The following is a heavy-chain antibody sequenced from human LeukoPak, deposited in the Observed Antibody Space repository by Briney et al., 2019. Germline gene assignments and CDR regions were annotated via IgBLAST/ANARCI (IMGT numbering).Heavy chain of an antibody. CDR2: ISYDGSNK. CDR3: AREGEGDLWFGELLPKLPSYYFDY. CDR1: GFTFSSYA. J-gene: IGHJ4*02. V-gene: IGHV3-30-3*01. Sequence: GGSLRLSCAASGFTFSSYAMHWVRQAPGKGLEWVAVISYDGSNKYYADSVKGRFTISRDNSKNTLYLQMNSLRAEDTAVYYCAREGEGDLWFGELLPKLPSYYFDYWGQGTLVTVSS. D-gene: IGHD3-10*01.